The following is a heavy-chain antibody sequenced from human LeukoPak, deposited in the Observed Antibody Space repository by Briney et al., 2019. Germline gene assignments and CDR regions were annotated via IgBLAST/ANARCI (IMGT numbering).Heavy chain of an antibody. V-gene: IGHV1-69*04. J-gene: IGHJ4*02. CDR3: AREGSCYDSSARCFDY. Sequence: SVKVSCKASGGTFSSYTISWVRQAPGQGLEWMGRIIPILGIANYAQKFQVRVTITADKSTSTAYMELSSLRSEDTAVYYCAREGSCYDSSARCFDYWGQGTLVTVSS. D-gene: IGHD3-22*01. CDR2: IIPILGIA. CDR1: GGTFSSYT.